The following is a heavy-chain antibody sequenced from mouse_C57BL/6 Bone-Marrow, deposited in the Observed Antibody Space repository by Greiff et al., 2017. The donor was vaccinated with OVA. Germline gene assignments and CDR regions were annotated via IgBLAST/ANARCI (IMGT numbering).Heavy chain of an antibody. V-gene: IGHV1-69*01. CDR2: IDPSDSYT. D-gene: IGHD4-1*01. J-gene: IGHJ2*01. CDR3: ARGKLGGY. CDR1: GYTFTSYW. Sequence: QVQLKQSGAELVMPGASVKLSCKASGYTFTSYWMHWVKQRPGQGLEWIGEIDPSDSYTNYNQKFKGKSTLTVDKSSSTAYMQLSSLTSEDSAVYYCARGKLGGYWGQGTTLTVSS.